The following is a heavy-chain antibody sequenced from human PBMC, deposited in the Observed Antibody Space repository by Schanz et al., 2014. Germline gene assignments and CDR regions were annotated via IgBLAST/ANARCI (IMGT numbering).Heavy chain of an antibody. CDR1: GFTFTTFA. CDR2: INTSGGSR. CDR3: TKEDATALWYFEH. Sequence: EVQLVESGGDLVQPGGSLRLSCATSGFTFTTFAMTWVRQAPGKGLEWVSGINTSGGSRYYAESVKGRFTISRDNSKNLVVLQMNSLRVDDTAVYYCTKEDATALWYFEHWGQGTLVTVSS. V-gene: IGHV3-23*04. D-gene: IGHD6-13*01. J-gene: IGHJ4*02.